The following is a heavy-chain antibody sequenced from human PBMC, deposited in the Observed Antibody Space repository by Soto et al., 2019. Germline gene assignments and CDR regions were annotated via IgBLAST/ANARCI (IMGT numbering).Heavy chain of an antibody. D-gene: IGHD3-9*01. CDR1: GYTFTSYA. CDR3: ARDLVVIGYYDILTGYLGAFDI. Sequence: ASVKVSCKASGYTFTSYAMHWVRQAPGQRLEWMGWINAGNGNTKYSQKFQGRVTITRDTSASTAYMELSSLRSEDTAVYYCARDLVVIGYYDILTGYLGAFDIWGQGTMVTVSS. V-gene: IGHV1-3*01. CDR2: INAGNGNT. J-gene: IGHJ3*02.